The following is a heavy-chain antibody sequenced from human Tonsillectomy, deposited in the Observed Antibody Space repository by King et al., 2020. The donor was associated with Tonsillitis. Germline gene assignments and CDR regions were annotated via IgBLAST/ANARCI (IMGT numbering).Heavy chain of an antibody. Sequence: VQLVESGGGVVQPGRSLRLSCAASGFTFSSYGTHWVRQAPGEGLEGVAVISFDGSNKYFADSVKGRFTISRDNSKNTLYLQMNSLRAEDTAVYYCAKDKRNYYDSSGYYYVYGMDVWGQGTTVTVSS. V-gene: IGHV3-30*18. D-gene: IGHD3-22*01. CDR3: AKDKRNYYDSSGYYYVYGMDV. CDR1: GFTFSSYG. CDR2: ISFDGSNK. J-gene: IGHJ6*02.